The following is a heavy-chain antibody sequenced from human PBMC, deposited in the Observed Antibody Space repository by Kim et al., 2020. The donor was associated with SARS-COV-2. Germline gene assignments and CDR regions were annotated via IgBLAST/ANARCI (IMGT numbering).Heavy chain of an antibody. J-gene: IGHJ3*02. CDR3: ARGLTLTIYTSDAFDM. V-gene: IGHV3-33*01. D-gene: IGHD2-2*01. CDR2: IRFDGSTK. CDR1: GFTFASYG. Sequence: GGSLRLSCEASGFTFASYGMHWVRQAPGKGLEWVAVIRFDGSTKHYMDSVKGRFTISRDNSKNTLYLEMNSLRAEDTALYHCARGLTLTIYTSDAFDMWGHGTMVTVSS.